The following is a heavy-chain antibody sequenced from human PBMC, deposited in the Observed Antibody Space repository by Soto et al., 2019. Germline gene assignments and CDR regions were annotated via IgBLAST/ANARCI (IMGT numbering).Heavy chain of an antibody. CDR2: VKSKNDGGTT. CDR3: TTDSYITSIIIRFDY. D-gene: IGHD3-10*01. Sequence: GGSLRLSCAASGFTFSNAWINWVRQAPGKGLEWVGRVKSKNDGGTTDFAAPVKGRFAISRDDSKNMVYLEMNSLQTEDTAIYYCTTDSYITSIIIRFDYWGHGTLVTVSS. V-gene: IGHV3-15*07. J-gene: IGHJ4*01. CDR1: GFTFSNAW.